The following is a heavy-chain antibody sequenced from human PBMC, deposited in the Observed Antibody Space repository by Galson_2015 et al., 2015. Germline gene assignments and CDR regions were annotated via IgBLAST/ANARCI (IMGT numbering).Heavy chain of an antibody. CDR3: AREHSCSPCDY. J-gene: IGHJ4*02. V-gene: IGHV3-30-3*01. D-gene: IGHD2-15*01. CDR2: ISYDGYNK. CDR1: GLSFSSYA. Sequence: SLRLSCAASGLSFSSYAMHWVRQAPGKGLEWVAVISYDGYNKYYADFVKGRFTISRDNSKNTLYLQMNSLRAEDTAMYYCAREHSCSPCDYWRQATLIAVSS.